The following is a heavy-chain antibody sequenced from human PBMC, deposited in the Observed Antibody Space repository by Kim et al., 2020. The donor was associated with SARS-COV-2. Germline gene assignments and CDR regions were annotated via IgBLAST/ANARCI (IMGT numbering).Heavy chain of an antibody. CDR2: ISRSTDYI. Sequence: GGSLRLSCAASGFIFSTYTMNWVRQAPGKGLEWVSSISRSTDYIYYADSVKGRFTISRDNAKNSLYLQMDSLRAEDTALYYCARDNGCSYANYGMEVWGQGTTVTVSS. J-gene: IGHJ6*02. CDR3: ARDNGCSYANYGMEV. CDR1: GFIFSTYT. V-gene: IGHV3-21*01. D-gene: IGHD1-26*01.